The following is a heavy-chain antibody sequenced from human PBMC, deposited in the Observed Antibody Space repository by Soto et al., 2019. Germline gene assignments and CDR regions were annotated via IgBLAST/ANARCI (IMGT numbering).Heavy chain of an antibody. J-gene: IGHJ4*02. CDR3: ARAVAARRFDY. D-gene: IGHD6-19*01. CDR1: GFIVSINN. Sequence: EVQLVESGGGLIQPGGSLRLSCAASGFIVSINNMSWVRQAPGKGLEWVSLIYSDGNTYYADSVKGRFTISRDSSKNTLYLQMNSLRAEDTAVYYCARAVAARRFDYWGQGTLVTVSS. V-gene: IGHV3-53*01. CDR2: IYSDGNT.